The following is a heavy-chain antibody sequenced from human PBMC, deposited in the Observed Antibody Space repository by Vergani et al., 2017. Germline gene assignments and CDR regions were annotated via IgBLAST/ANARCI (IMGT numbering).Heavy chain of an antibody. CDR3: AKAGDDPFYYDYMDV. D-gene: IGHD2-21*02. J-gene: IGHJ6*03. V-gene: IGHV3-23*04. Sequence: EVQLVESGGGVVRPGGSLRLSCAASGFTFDDYGMSWVRQAPGKGLEWVSGISGSGGSTYYADSVKGRFTISRDNSKNTLYLQMNSLRAEDTAVYDCAKAGDDPFYYDYMDVWGKGTTVTVSS. CDR1: GFTFDDYG. CDR2: ISGSGGST.